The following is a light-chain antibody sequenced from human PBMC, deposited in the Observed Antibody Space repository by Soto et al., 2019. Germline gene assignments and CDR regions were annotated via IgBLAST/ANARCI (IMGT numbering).Light chain of an antibody. CDR2: WAS. CDR3: HQDHSAPQP. Sequence: DIVMTQSPDSLAVSLGERATINCKSSQSVLYSPNNKNYLAWYQQKPGQPPRLLVYWASTRESGVPDRFSGSGSGTDFTLTISSLQAEDAAVYYCHQDHSAPQPFGQGTKVEIK. CDR1: QSVLYSPNNKNY. J-gene: IGKJ1*01. V-gene: IGKV4-1*01.